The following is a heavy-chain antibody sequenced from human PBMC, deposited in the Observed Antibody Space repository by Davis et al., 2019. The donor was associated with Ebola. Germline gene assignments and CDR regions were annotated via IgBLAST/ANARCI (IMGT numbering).Heavy chain of an antibody. D-gene: IGHD6-13*01. V-gene: IGHV3-30-3*01. CDR3: ASIAAAAHYYYYGMDV. J-gene: IGHJ6*04. CDR2: ISYDGSNK. Sequence: PGGSLRLSCAASGFTFSSYAMHWVRQAPGKGLEWVAVISYDGSNKYYADSVKGRFTISRDNSKNTLYLQMNSLRAEDTAVYYCASIAAAAHYYYYGMDVWGKGTTVTVSS. CDR1: GFTFSSYA.